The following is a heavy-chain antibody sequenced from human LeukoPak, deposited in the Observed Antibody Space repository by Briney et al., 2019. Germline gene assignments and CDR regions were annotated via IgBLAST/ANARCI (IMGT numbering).Heavy chain of an antibody. CDR1: GFNFSSYW. D-gene: IGHD3-22*01. Sequence: GGSLRLSCVASGFNFSSYWMHWVRQAPGKGLVWVSRIKSDGSTNYADSVKGRFTISRDNAKNTVSLQMNSLRAEDTGVYFCARAPSEIGGYYPEYFRHWGQGTLVTVSS. J-gene: IGHJ1*01. CDR3: ARAPSEIGGYYPEYFRH. CDR2: IKSDGST. V-gene: IGHV3-74*01.